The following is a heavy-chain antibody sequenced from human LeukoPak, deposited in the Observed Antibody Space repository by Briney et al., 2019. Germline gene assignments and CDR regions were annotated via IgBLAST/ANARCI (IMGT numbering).Heavy chain of an antibody. CDR1: GFTVSSNY. J-gene: IGHJ3*02. CDR3: ARYCSSTSCYGYNAFDI. CDR2: IYSGGST. D-gene: IGHD2-2*01. Sequence: GGSLRLSCAASGFTVSSNYMSWVRQAPGKGLEWVSVIYSGGSTYYADSVKGRFTISRDNSKNTLYLQMNSLRAEDTAVYYCARYCSSTSCYGYNAFDIWGQGTMVTVSS. V-gene: IGHV3-53*01.